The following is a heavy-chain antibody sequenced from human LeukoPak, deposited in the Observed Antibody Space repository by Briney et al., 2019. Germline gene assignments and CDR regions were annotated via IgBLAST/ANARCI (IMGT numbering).Heavy chain of an antibody. Sequence: PGGSLRLSCAASGFTFNSYAMSWVRQAPGRGLEWVSGIRISGGSTYYADSVKGRFTISRDNSKNTLFLQMNSLRAEDTAVYYCAKDSSNIMGARLDYWGQGTLVTVSS. J-gene: IGHJ4*02. CDR1: GFTFNSYA. D-gene: IGHD1-26*01. CDR2: IRISGGST. CDR3: AKDSSNIMGARLDY. V-gene: IGHV3-23*01.